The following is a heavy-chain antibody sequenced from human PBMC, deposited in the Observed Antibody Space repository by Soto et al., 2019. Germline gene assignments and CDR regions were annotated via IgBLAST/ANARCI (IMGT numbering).Heavy chain of an antibody. CDR1: GYTFTSYG. Sequence: ASVKVSCKASGYTFTSYGISWVRQAPGQGLEWMGWISAYNGNTNYAQKLQGRVTMTTDTSTSTAYMEPRSLRSDDTAVYYCARVRPVYDFWSGYSTRGGYFDCWGQETLVTVSS. CDR2: ISAYNGNT. J-gene: IGHJ4*02. D-gene: IGHD3-3*01. CDR3: ARVRPVYDFWSGYSTRGGYFDC. V-gene: IGHV1-18*04.